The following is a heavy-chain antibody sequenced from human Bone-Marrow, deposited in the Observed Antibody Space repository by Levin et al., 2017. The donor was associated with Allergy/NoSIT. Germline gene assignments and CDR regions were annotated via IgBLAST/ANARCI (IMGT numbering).Heavy chain of an antibody. CDR2: IKSKTDGGTT. J-gene: IGHJ4*02. D-gene: IGHD2-15*01. V-gene: IGHV3-15*01. CDR3: TTGGGGMVADY. CDR1: GFTFHDYA. Sequence: GESLKISCAASGFTFHDYAMSWVRQAPGKGLEWVGRIKSKTDGGTTDYAAPVKGRFAISRNDSKTTLDLQMNSLRTDDTAVYYCTTGGGGMVADYWGQGTLVTVSS.